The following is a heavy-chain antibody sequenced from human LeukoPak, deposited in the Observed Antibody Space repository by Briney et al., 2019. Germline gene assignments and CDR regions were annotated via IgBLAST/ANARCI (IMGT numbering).Heavy chain of an antibody. Sequence: SETLSLTCTVPGGSISSSSYYWGWIRQPPGKGLEWIGSIYYSGSTYYNPSLKSRVTISVDTSKNQFSLKLSSVTAADTAVYYCASPGGGSGDDAFDIWGQGTMVTVSS. J-gene: IGHJ3*02. CDR1: GGSISSSSYY. CDR2: IYYSGST. CDR3: ASPGGGSGDDAFDI. D-gene: IGHD3-10*01. V-gene: IGHV4-39*01.